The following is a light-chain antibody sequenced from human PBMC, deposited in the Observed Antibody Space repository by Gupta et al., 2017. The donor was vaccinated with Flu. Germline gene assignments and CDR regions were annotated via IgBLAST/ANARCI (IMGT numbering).Light chain of an antibody. CDR2: AAS. J-gene: IGKJ4*01. Sequence: DIQMTPSPSSLSASVGDRVTITCRASQSISSYLNWYQQKPGKAPKLLIYAASSLQSGVPSRCSGSGSGTDVTLTISSLQPEDFATDYCQQSYITTLTFGGGTKVEIK. CDR1: QSISSY. CDR3: QQSYITTLT. V-gene: IGKV1-39*01.